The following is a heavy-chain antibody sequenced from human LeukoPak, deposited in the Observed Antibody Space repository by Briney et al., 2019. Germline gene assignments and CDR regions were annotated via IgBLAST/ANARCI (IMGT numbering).Heavy chain of an antibody. CDR3: ARAWDYYYYYMDV. J-gene: IGHJ6*03. V-gene: IGHV3-20*04. Sequence: GGSLRLSCAASGFTFDDYSMSWVRQAPGKGLEWVSGINWNGGSTGYADSVKGRFTISRDNAKNSLYLQMNSLRAEDTALYYCARAWDYYYYYMDVWGKGTTVTVSS. CDR1: GFTFDDYS. CDR2: INWNGGST. D-gene: IGHD7-27*01.